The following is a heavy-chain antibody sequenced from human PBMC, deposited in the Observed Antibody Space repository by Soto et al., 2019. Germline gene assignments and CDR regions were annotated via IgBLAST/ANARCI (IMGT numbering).Heavy chain of an antibody. CDR1: GGSISSYY. Sequence: PSETLSLTCTVSGGSISSYYWSWILQPPGKGLEWIGYIYYSGSTNYNPSLKSRVTISVDTSKNQFSLKLSSVTAADTAVYYCARDLGSSPQRNWFDPWGQGTLVTVSS. V-gene: IGHV4-59*01. J-gene: IGHJ5*02. CDR2: IYYSGST. D-gene: IGHD6-6*01. CDR3: ARDLGSSPQRNWFDP.